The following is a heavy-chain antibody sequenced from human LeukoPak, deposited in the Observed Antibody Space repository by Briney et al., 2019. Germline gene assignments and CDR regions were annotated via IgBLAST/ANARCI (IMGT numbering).Heavy chain of an antibody. J-gene: IGHJ4*02. V-gene: IGHV3-23*01. CDR1: RFPFNSYA. Sequence: PGGSLRLSCAASRFPFNSYAVSWVRQAPGRGLEWVSGISGSGSSTNYADSVKGRFTISRDTSKNTLYLQLNSLRAEDTAVYFCAIAVYSGYNSMFEYWGQGTLVTVSS. CDR3: AIAVYSGYNSMFEY. CDR2: ISGSGSST. D-gene: IGHD5-12*01.